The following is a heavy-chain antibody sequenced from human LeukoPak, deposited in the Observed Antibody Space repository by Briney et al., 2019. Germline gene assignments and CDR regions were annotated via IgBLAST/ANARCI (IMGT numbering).Heavy chain of an antibody. Sequence: ASVKVSCKASGNTFTNNGISWVRQAPGQGLEWMGWINPNSGGTNYAQKFQGRVTMTRDTSISTAYMELSRLRSDDTAVYYCARSTYYYGSGSSEVFDYWGQGTLVTVSS. D-gene: IGHD3-10*01. J-gene: IGHJ4*02. CDR2: INPNSGGT. CDR3: ARSTYYYGSGSSEVFDY. CDR1: GNTFTNNG. V-gene: IGHV1-2*02.